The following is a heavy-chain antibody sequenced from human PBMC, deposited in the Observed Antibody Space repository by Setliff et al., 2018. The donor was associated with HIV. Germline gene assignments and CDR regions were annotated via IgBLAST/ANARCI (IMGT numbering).Heavy chain of an antibody. V-gene: IGHV4-59*01. CDR1: GASISSDT. CDR2: IYNSEIT. J-gene: IGHJ5*02. D-gene: IGHD2-2*01. Sequence: SETLSLTCIVSGASISSDTWSWIRQPPGKGLQWIGFIYNSEITNYNPSLKSRVTISLDMSKNQFSLKLTSVTAADTAVYYCARGGTSSNWFDPWGQGTPVTVSS. CDR3: ARGGTSSNWFDP.